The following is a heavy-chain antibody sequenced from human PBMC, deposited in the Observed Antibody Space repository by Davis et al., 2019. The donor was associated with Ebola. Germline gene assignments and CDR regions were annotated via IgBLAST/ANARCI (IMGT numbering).Heavy chain of an antibody. CDR3: ARHISSSWWEVRWSYGMDV. J-gene: IGHJ6*02. Sequence: SVKVSCKASGGTFSSSWVRQAPGQGLEWMGRIIPILGIANYAQKFQGRVTITADKSTSTAYMELSSLRSEDTAVYYCARHISSSWWEVRWSYGMDVWGQGTTVTVSS. CDR2: IIPILGIA. V-gene: IGHV1-69*02. CDR1: GGTFSS. D-gene: IGHD6-13*01.